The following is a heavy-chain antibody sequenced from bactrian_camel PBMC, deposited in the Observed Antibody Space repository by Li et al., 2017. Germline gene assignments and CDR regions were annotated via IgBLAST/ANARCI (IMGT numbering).Heavy chain of an antibody. CDR1: GNTYVKYC. J-gene: IGHJ6*01. Sequence: HVQLVESGGGSVQTGGSLRLSCVASGNTYVKYCMAWFRETTGNQREAVASIFSAGGSTYYADSVQGRFTISQNNAKDTVYLQMESLKFEDTAVYYCALAVPCMGWSMPAPKASDFGYWGQGTQVTVS. CDR2: IFSAGGST. CDR3: ALAVPCMGWSMPAPKASDFGY. D-gene: IGHD6*01. V-gene: IGHV3S1*01.